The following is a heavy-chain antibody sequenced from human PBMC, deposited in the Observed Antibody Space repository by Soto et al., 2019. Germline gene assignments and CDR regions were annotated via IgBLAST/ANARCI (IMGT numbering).Heavy chain of an antibody. D-gene: IGHD2-15*01. V-gene: IGHV3-33*01. CDR3: ARSRPAYCSGGSCYSYYMDV. CDR2: IWYDGSNK. CDR1: GFTFSSYG. Sequence: QVQLVESGGGVVQPGRSLRLSCAASGFTFSSYGMHWVRQAPGKGLEWVTVIWYDGSNKYYADSVKGRFTISRDNSKNTLYLQMNSLRAEDTAVYYCARSRPAYCSGGSCYSYYMDVWGKGTTVTVSS. J-gene: IGHJ6*03.